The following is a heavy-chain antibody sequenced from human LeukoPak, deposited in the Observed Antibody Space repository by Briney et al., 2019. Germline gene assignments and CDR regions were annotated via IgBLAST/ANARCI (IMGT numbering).Heavy chain of an antibody. CDR1: GGSISSSNW. D-gene: IGHD1-1*01. V-gene: IGHV4-4*02. Sequence: TPSETLSLTCAVSGGSISSSNWWSWVRQPPGKGLEWIGEIYHSGSTNYNPSLKSRATISVDTSKNQFSLKLSSVTAADTAVYYCARHWKFRRGVFDYWGQGTLVTVSS. CDR2: IYHSGST. CDR3: ARHWKFRRGVFDY. J-gene: IGHJ4*02.